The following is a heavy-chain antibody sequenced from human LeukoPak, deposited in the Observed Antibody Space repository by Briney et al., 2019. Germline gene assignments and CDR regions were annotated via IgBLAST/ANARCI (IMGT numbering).Heavy chain of an antibody. CDR1: GFTFGSYW. J-gene: IGHJ4*02. CDR3: AREKQLLYRGSFDY. V-gene: IGHV3-7*01. Sequence: PGGSLRLSCAASGFTFGSYWMSWVRQAPGKGLEWVANIKQDGSEKYHVDSVKGRFTISRDNAKNSLYLQMNSLRAEDTAVYYCAREKQLLYRGSFDYWGQGTLVTVSS. CDR2: IKQDGSEK. D-gene: IGHD2-2*02.